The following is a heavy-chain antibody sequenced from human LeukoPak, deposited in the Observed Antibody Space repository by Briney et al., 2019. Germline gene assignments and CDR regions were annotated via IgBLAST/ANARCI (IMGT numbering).Heavy chain of an antibody. D-gene: IGHD4-17*01. J-gene: IGHJ5*02. Sequence: SETLSLTCTVSGGSVSSGGYYWSWIRQHPGKGLEWIGYIYHSGSTSYNPSLKSRVTMSVDTSKNQFSLKLSSVTAAVTAVYYCARDGVGHGDYAGWFDPWGQGTLVTVSS. CDR2: IYHSGST. CDR3: ARDGVGHGDYAGWFDP. CDR1: GGSVSSGGYY. V-gene: IGHV4-31*03.